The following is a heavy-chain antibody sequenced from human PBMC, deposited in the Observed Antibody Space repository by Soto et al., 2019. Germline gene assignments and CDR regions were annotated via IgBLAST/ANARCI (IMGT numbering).Heavy chain of an antibody. CDR3: AKDLVPASNASPFDY. CDR2: ISGSGGST. D-gene: IGHD4-4*01. V-gene: IGHV3-23*01. Sequence: GGSLRLSCAASGFTFSSYAMSWVRQAPGKGLEWVSAISGSGGSTYYAESVKGRFTISRDNSKNTLYLQMNSLRAEDTAVYYCAKDLVPASNASPFDYWGQGTLVTVSS. J-gene: IGHJ4*02. CDR1: GFTFSSYA.